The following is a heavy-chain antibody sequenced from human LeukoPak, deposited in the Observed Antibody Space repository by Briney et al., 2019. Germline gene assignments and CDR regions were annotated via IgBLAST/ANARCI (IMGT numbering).Heavy chain of an antibody. CDR2: ISGSGGST. CDR3: AKVRGYSYGYDYYFDY. CDR1: GFTFDDYG. J-gene: IGHJ4*02. V-gene: IGHV3-23*01. Sequence: GGSLRLSCAASGFTFDDYGLSWVRQAPGKGLEWVSAISGSGGSTYYADSVKGRFTISRDNSKNTLYLQMNSLRAEDTAVYYCAKVRGYSYGYDYYFDYWGQGTLVTVSS. D-gene: IGHD5-18*01.